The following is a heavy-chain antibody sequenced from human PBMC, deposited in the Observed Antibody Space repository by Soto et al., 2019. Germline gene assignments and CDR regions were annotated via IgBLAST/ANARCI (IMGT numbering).Heavy chain of an antibody. D-gene: IGHD3-16*01. V-gene: IGHV1-18*01. J-gene: IGHJ6*02. CDR3: VMVDNYVTPTPQDV. CDR1: GYIFVNYG. Sequence: QVQLVQSGDEVKKPGASVKVSCKASGYIFVNYGIAWVRQAPGQGLEWMGWISPYTGNTHSATKVQGRLTMTTDTTXSTAHMDLGSLTSDDTAVYYFVMVDNYVTPTPQDVWGQGTTVTVSS. CDR2: ISPYTGNT.